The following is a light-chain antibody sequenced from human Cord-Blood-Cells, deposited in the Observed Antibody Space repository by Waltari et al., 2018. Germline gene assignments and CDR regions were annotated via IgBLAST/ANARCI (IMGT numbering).Light chain of an antibody. V-gene: IGKV3-11*01. CDR1: QRVSSY. CDR3: QQRSNWPIT. Sequence: EIVLTQSPATLSLSPGERATLSCRASQRVSSYLAWYQQKPGQAPRLLISDASNRATGIPARFSGSGAGTDFTLTISSLEPEDFAVYYCQQRSNWPITFGQGTRLEIK. CDR2: DAS. J-gene: IGKJ5*01.